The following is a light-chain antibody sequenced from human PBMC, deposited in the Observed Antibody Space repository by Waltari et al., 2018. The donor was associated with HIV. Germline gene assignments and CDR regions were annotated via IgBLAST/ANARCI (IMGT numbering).Light chain of an antibody. CDR2: EVS. J-gene: IGLJ2*01. V-gene: IGLV2-23*02. CDR1: SSDVGGYNL. Sequence: QSALTQPASVSGSPGQSITISCTGTSSDVGGYNLVSWYQQHPGKAPKLMIYEVSKRPSGLSNRFHGSKTGNTASLTISGLQSEDEADYYCCAYAGSTTYVIFGGGTKLTVL. CDR3: CAYAGSTTYVI.